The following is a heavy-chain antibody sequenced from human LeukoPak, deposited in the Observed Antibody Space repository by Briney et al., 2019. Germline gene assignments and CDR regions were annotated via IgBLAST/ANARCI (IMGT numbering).Heavy chain of an antibody. CDR1: GGSISSYY. Sequence: TSETLSLTCTVSGGSISSYYWSWIRQPPGKGLEWIGYFYYSGSTSYNPSLKSRVTISVGTSKNQFSLKLSSVTAADTAVYYCARVPNSGWYYFDYWGQGTLVTVSS. CDR3: ARVPNSGWYYFDY. D-gene: IGHD6-19*01. CDR2: FYYSGST. J-gene: IGHJ4*02. V-gene: IGHV4-59*01.